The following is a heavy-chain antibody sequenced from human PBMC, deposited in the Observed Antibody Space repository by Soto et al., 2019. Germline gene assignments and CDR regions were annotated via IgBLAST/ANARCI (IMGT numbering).Heavy chain of an antibody. Sequence: PSETLSLTCAVYGGSFSGYYWSWIRQPPGKGLEWIGEINHSGSTNYNPSLKSRVTISVDTSKNQFSLKLSSVTAADTAVYYCARPSNYYYYYGMDVWGQGTTVTVSS. CDR3: ARPSNYYYYYGMDV. CDR2: INHSGST. V-gene: IGHV4-34*01. J-gene: IGHJ6*02. CDR1: GGSFSGYY.